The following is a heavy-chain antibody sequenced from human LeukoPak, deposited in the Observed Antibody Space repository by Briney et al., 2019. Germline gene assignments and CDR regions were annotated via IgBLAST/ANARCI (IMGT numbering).Heavy chain of an antibody. V-gene: IGHV5-51*01. Sequence: HGESLKISCKGSGYSFANYWIGWVRQMPGKGLEWMGIIYPSDSDTRYSPSFQGQVTISADKSISTAYLQWSSLKASDTAMYYCTRLKNGYGDYWGQGTLVTVSS. J-gene: IGHJ4*02. CDR3: TRLKNGYGDY. CDR2: IYPSDSDT. CDR1: GYSFANYW. D-gene: IGHD5-12*01.